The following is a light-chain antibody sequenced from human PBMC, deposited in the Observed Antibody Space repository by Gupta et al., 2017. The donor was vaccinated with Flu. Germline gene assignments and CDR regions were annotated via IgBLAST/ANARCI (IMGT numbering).Light chain of an antibody. V-gene: IGKV3-11*01. CDR3: QQRKNWPLT. J-gene: IGKJ4*01. CDR2: DAS. CDR1: QSVGSS. Sequence: GARGTLSCRASQSVGSSLGWYQQKPGQTPRLLMYDASTRASGIPARFSGSGSGTDFTLPISSLEPEDSAVYYCQQRKNWPLTFGGGTKVEIK.